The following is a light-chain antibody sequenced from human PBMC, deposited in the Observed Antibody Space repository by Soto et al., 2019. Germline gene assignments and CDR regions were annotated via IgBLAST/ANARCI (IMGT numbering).Light chain of an antibody. CDR1: QSVSNY. J-gene: IGKJ3*01. CDR2: AAS. V-gene: IGKV1-39*01. Sequence: DIQMTQSPSSLSASVGDRVTITCRASQSVSNYLNWYQQKTGKAPTLLIYAASTLQSGVPSRISGSGSGTDFTLTIRSMQPEDFATYYCQQDLRPPLTFGPGTKVDIK. CDR3: QQDLRPPLT.